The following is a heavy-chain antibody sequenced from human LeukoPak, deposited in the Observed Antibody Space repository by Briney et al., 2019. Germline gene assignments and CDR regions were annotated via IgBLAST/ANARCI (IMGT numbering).Heavy chain of an antibody. Sequence: SETLSLTCAVYGGSFSAYYWSWIRQPPGKGLEWIGEINHSGSTNYNPSLKSRVTISVDTSKNQFSLKLSSVTAADTAVYYCARGYDSSGYYYVFDAFDIWGQGTMDTVSS. J-gene: IGHJ3*02. D-gene: IGHD3-22*01. CDR3: ARGYDSSGYYYVFDAFDI. CDR2: INHSGST. V-gene: IGHV4-34*01. CDR1: GGSFSAYY.